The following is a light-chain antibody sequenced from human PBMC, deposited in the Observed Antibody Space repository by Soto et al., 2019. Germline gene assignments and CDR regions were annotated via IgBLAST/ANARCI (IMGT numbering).Light chain of an antibody. CDR2: GAS. V-gene: IGKV3-15*01. J-gene: IGKJ5*01. CDR3: QQYKNWPPIT. CDR1: QSVGSD. Sequence: ETVMTQSPATLSVSPWEGATLSCRASQSVGSDLAWYQQKPGQAPRLLIYGASTRATGIPARFSGSASGTESTLTISGLQSEDFAVYYCQQYKNWPPITFGQGTRLEIK.